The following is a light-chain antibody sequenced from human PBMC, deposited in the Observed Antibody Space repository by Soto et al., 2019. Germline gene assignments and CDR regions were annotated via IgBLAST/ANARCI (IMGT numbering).Light chain of an antibody. CDR2: EVS. J-gene: IGLJ1*01. Sequence: QSALTQPASVSGSPGQSITISCTGTSSDVGGYNYVFWYQQHPGKAPKLMIYEVSNRPSGVSNRFSGSKSGNTASLTISGLQAEDEADYYCSSYTSSTRGFGTGTKVTVL. CDR1: SSDVGGYNY. V-gene: IGLV2-14*01. CDR3: SSYTSSTRG.